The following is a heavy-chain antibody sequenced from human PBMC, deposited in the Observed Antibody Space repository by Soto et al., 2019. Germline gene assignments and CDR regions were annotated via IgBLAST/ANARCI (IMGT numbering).Heavy chain of an antibody. D-gene: IGHD3-9*01. J-gene: IGHJ3*02. CDR2: ISSSDGNT. CDR1: GFTFSSYA. Sequence: PGGSLRLSCAASGFTFSSYAMSWVRQAPGKGLEWVSAISSSDGNTNYADSVKGRFTISRDNAKNSLYLQMNSLRAEDTAVYYCARDADILTGSDAFDIWGQGTMVTVSS. V-gene: IGHV3-23*01. CDR3: ARDADILTGSDAFDI.